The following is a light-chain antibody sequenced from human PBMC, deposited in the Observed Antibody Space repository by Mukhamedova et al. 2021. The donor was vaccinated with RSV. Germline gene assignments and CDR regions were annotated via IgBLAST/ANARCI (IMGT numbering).Light chain of an antibody. J-gene: IGKJ3*01. Sequence: WYQRRVHGKPPKLLIYDVSNLDRGVPSRFSGSGTGTEFTLTISSLQPEDFAFYYCQHFSSYPLSFGPGTKVDV. CDR3: QHFSSYPLS. CDR2: DVS. V-gene: IGKV1-13*02.